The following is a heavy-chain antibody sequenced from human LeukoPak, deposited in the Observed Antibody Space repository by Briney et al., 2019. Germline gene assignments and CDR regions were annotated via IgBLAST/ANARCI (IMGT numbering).Heavy chain of an antibody. D-gene: IGHD2-21*02. CDR3: AKDPSPASYCGGDCYSRGLDAFDI. CDR2: IRYDGSNK. V-gene: IGHV3-30*02. Sequence: GGSLRLSCTASGFTFNNYGMHWVRQAPGKGLEWVAFIRYDGSNKYYADSVKGRFTISRDNSKNTLYLQMNSLRTEDTGVYYCAKDPSPASYCGGDCYSRGLDAFDIWGQGTMVTVSS. CDR1: GFTFNNYG. J-gene: IGHJ3*02.